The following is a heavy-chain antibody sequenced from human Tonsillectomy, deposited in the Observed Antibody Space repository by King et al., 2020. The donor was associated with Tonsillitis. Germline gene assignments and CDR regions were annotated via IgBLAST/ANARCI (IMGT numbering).Heavy chain of an antibody. CDR2: ISGSGGST. J-gene: IGHJ4*02. CDR1: GFTFSSYA. D-gene: IGHD3-22*01. V-gene: IGHV3-23*04. Sequence: VQLVESGGGLVQPGGSLRLSCAASGFTFSSYAMSWVRQAPGKGLEWVSAISGSGGSTYYADSVKGRFTISRDNSKNTLYLQMNSLRAEDTAVYYCAKALAHFYYDSRVYWEDFDSWGRGPLVPVPP. CDR3: AKALAHFYYDSRVYWEDFDS.